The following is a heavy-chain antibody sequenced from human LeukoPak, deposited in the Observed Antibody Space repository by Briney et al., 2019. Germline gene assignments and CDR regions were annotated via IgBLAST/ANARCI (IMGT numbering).Heavy chain of an antibody. CDR2: IFYSGST. D-gene: IGHD3-10*01. Sequence: SETLSLTCTVSSGSISTSNYYWGWVRQPPGKALEWIGNIFYSGSTYYSPSLKSRVTISLDTSRNQFSLKLNSVTAADTAVYYCAREEGDYYGSGSSNWFDPWGQGTLVTVSS. J-gene: IGHJ5*02. CDR3: AREEGDYYGSGSSNWFDP. V-gene: IGHV4-39*07. CDR1: SGSISTSNYY.